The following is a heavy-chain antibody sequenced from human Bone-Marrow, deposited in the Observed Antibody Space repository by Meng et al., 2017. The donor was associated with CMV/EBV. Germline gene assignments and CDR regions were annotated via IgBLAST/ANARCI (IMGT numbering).Heavy chain of an antibody. V-gene: IGHV4-34*01. CDR2: INHSGST. D-gene: IGHD3-3*01. J-gene: IGHJ6*02. CDR1: GGSFSGYY. Sequence: SETLSLTCAVYGGSFSGYYWSWIRQPPGKGLEWIGEINHSGSTNYNPSLKSRVTISVDTSKNRFSLKLSSVTAADTAVYYCARGGREYYDFWSGYYSRDYGMDVWGQGTTVTVSS. CDR3: ARGGREYYDFWSGYYSRDYGMDV.